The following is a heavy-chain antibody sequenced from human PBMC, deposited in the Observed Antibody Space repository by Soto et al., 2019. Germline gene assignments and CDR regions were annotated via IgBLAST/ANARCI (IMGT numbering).Heavy chain of an antibody. CDR2: ISAYNGHT. D-gene: IGHD3-9*01. CDR1: GYTFTSYG. J-gene: IGHJ4*02. V-gene: IGHV1-18*01. Sequence: ASVKVSCKASGYTFTSYGISWVREAPVQGLEWMGWISAYNGHTNYAQKLQGIVTMITDPSTSTAYMELRSLRSYYTAVYYCARGNRIEAFDIWGQGTLVTVSS. CDR3: ARGNRIEAFDI.